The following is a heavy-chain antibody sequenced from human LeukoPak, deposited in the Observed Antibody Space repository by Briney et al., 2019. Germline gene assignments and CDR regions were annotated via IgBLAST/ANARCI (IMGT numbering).Heavy chain of an antibody. D-gene: IGHD3-3*01. J-gene: IGHJ4*02. Sequence: GSLRLSCSASGFTFTSYAMNWVRQPPGKGLEWIGEINHSGSTNYNPSLKSRVTISVDTSKNQFSLKLSSVTAADTAVYYCAIRAITIFGVVISGFDYWGQGTQVTVSS. CDR2: INHSGST. V-gene: IGHV4-34*08. CDR3: AIRAITIFGVVISGFDY. CDR1: GFTFTSYA.